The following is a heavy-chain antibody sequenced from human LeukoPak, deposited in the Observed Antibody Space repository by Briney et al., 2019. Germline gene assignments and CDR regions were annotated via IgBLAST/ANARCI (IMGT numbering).Heavy chain of an antibody. CDR3: AKGTFLFFSSSGLDY. CDR2: ISWNSGSI. CDR1: GFTFDDYA. Sequence: PGRSLRLSCAASGFTFDDYAMHWVRQAPGKGLEWVSGISWNSGSIGYADSVKGRFTISRDNAKNSLYLQMNSLRAEDTALYYCAKGTFLFFSSSGLDYWGQGTLVTVSS. V-gene: IGHV3-9*01. J-gene: IGHJ4*02. D-gene: IGHD6-19*01.